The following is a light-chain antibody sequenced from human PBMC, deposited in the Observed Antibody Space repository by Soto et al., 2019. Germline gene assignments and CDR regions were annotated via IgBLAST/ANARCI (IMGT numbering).Light chain of an antibody. Sequence: QSVLTQPPSASVTPGQRVSISCSGSSSNIGNNTVNWYQQFPETAPRLLIYTTNQRPSGVPDRFSGSKSGTSASLAISGLQSEDEADYYCVAWDDSLNGPVFGGGTKVTVL. CDR1: SSNIGNNT. CDR2: TTN. CDR3: VAWDDSLNGPV. V-gene: IGLV1-44*01. J-gene: IGLJ3*02.